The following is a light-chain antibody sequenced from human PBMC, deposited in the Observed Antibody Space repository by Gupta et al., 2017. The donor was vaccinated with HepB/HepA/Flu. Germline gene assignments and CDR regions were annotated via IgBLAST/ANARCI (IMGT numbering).Light chain of an antibody. CDR1: HEIRNY. Sequence: TQSPATLSLSPGERAALACRASHEIRNYLAWYQQKSGQPPRLLIYDASKRDPGIPGKFSGSGSGTDFTLTISSLQPEDFAIYYCQQRKTRPLTFGGGTKVEIK. J-gene: IGKJ4*01. CDR3: QQRKTRPLT. V-gene: IGKV3-11*01. CDR2: DAS.